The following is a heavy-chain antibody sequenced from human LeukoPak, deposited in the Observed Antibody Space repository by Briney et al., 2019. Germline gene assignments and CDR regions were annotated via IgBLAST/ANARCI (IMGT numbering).Heavy chain of an antibody. V-gene: IGHV1-18*01. CDR3: AREGSYCSSTSCYFSGVDDY. J-gene: IGHJ4*02. Sequence: ASVKVSCKASGYTFTTYGISWVRQAPGQGLEWMGWISAYNGNTNYAQDLQGRVTMTTDTSTSTAYMELRSLRSDDTAVYDCAREGSYCSSTSCYFSGVDDYWGQGTLAPVSS. D-gene: IGHD2-2*01. CDR1: GYTFTTYG. CDR2: ISAYNGNT.